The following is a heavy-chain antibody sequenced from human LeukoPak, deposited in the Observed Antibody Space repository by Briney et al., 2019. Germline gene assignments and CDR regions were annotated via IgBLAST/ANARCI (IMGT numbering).Heavy chain of an antibody. CDR1: GFTFSSYG. CDR2: IRYDGSNK. J-gene: IGHJ4*02. CDR3: ARAQFRH. Sequence: GGSLRLSCAASGFTFSSYGMHWVRQAPGKGLEWVAFIRYDGSNKYYADSVKGRFTISRDNAKNSLYLQMDSLRAEDTAVYYCARAQFRHWGQGTLVTVSS. V-gene: IGHV3-30*02. D-gene: IGHD5-24*01.